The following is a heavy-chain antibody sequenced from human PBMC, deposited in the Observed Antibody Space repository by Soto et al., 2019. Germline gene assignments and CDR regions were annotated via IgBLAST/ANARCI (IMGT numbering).Heavy chain of an antibody. J-gene: IGHJ6*02. CDR2: IWYDGSNK. D-gene: IGHD6-19*01. V-gene: IGHV3-33*01. Sequence: GGSLRLSCAASGFTFSSYGMHWVRQAPGKGLEWVAVIWYDGSNKYYADSVKGRFTISRDNSKNTLYLQMNSLRAEDTAVYYCARAPGIAVADYYYGMDVWGQGTTVTVSS. CDR3: ARAPGIAVADYYYGMDV. CDR1: GFTFSSYG.